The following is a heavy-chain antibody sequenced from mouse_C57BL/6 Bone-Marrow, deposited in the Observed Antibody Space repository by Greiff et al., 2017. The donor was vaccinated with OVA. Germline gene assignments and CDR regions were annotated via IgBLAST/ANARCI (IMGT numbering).Heavy chain of an antibody. D-gene: IGHD3-3*01. J-gene: IGHJ4*01. Sequence: EVQLQESEGGLVQPGSSMKLSCTASGFTFSDYYMAWVRQVPEKGLEWVANINYDGSSTYYLDSLKSRFIISRDNAKNILYLQMSSLKSEDTATYYCARAGTPYAMDYWGQGTSVTVSS. CDR2: INYDGSST. V-gene: IGHV5-16*01. CDR1: GFTFSDYY. CDR3: ARAGTPYAMDY.